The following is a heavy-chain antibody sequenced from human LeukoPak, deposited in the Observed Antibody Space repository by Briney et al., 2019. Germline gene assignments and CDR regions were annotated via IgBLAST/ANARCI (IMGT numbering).Heavy chain of an antibody. D-gene: IGHD1-26*01. CDR2: ISVSGGST. Sequence: PGGSLRLSCAASRFTFSSYAMSWVRQAPGKGLEWVSAISVSGGSTYYANSVKGRFTISRDNSKNTLYLQMNSLRAEDTAVYYCAKENSGSHEGLFDYWGQGTLVTVSS. V-gene: IGHV3-23*01. CDR1: RFTFSSYA. J-gene: IGHJ4*02. CDR3: AKENSGSHEGLFDY.